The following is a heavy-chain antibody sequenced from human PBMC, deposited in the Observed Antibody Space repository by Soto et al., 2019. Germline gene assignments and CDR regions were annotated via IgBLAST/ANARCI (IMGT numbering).Heavy chain of an antibody. CDR3: ARAVTWGLDV. V-gene: IGHV3-48*02. D-gene: IGHD3-10*01. CDR2: ISRSSPGR. J-gene: IGHJ6*02. Sequence: EVQLVESGGGLVQPGGSLRLSCAASGFTFSLYSMSWVRQAPGKGLEWVSYISRSSPGRHYADSVKGRFTISRDDATNSMHLQMNSLRDGDTAVYYCARAVTWGLDVWGQGTTVSISS. CDR1: GFTFSLYS.